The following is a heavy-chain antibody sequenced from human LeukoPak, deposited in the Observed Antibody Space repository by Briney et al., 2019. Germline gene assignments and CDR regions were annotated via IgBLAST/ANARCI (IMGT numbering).Heavy chain of an antibody. V-gene: IGHV4-39*01. CDR3: ARQASAFFDY. D-gene: IGHD2-15*01. J-gene: IGHJ4*02. CDR1: GGSISSSSYY. CDR2: IYYSGST. Sequence: PSETLSLTCTVSGGSISSSSYYWGWIRQPPGKGLEWIGSIYYSGSTYYNPSLKSRVTISVDTSKNQFSLKVSSVTAADTAVYYCARQASAFFDYWGQGTLVTVSS.